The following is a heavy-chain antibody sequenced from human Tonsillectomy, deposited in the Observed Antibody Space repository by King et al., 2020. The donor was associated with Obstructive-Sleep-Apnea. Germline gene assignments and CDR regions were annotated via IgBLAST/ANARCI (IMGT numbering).Heavy chain of an antibody. D-gene: IGHD3-9*01. V-gene: IGHV3-30*03. Sequence: EQLVQSGGGVVQPGRSLRLSCAASGFTFSSYGMHWVRQAPGKGLEWVAVISYDGSNKYYADSVKGRFTISRDNSKNMLYLQMNSLRAEDTAMYYCVRDESGYDILTGVYGMDVWGQGTTVTVSS. J-gene: IGHJ6*02. CDR2: ISYDGSNK. CDR3: VRDESGYDILTGVYGMDV. CDR1: GFTFSSYG.